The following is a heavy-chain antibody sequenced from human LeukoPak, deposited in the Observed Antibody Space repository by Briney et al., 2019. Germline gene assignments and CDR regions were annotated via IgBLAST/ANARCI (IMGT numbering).Heavy chain of an antibody. CDR2: IYPGDSDT. J-gene: IGHJ3*02. V-gene: IGHV5-51*01. D-gene: IGHD3-3*01. CDR1: GYSFTSYW. CDR3: ARRAYYDFWSGYPGAFDI. Sequence: GESLKISCKGSGYSFTSYWIGWVRQMPGKGLEWMGIIYPGDSDTRYSPSFQGQVTISADKSISTAYLQWSSLKASDTAMYYCARRAYYDFWSGYPGAFDIWGQGTMVTVSS.